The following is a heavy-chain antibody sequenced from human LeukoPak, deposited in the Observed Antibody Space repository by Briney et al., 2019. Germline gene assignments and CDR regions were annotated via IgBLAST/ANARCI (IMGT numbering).Heavy chain of an antibody. J-gene: IGHJ4*02. CDR2: ISGSGGST. CDR1: GFTFSSYG. CDR3: AKDINIAVAGVFDY. Sequence: GGSLRLSCAASGFTFSSYGMHWVRQAPGKGLEWVSAISGSGGSTYYADSVKGRFTISRDNSKNTLYLQMNSLRAEDTAVYYCAKDINIAVAGVFDYWGQGTLVTVSS. V-gene: IGHV3-23*01. D-gene: IGHD6-19*01.